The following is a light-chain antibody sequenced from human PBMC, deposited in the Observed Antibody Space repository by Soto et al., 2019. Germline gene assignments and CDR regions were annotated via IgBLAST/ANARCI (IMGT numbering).Light chain of an antibody. J-gene: IGKJ4*01. CDR3: QQHNSWPLT. CDR1: QSVSSN. CDR2: GAS. V-gene: IGKV3-15*01. Sequence: EIVMTQSPATLSVSPGERATLSCRASQSVSSNLAWYQQKPGQTPRLLIYGASTRATGIPARFSGSGSGTEFTLTISSLQSEDFAVYYYQQHNSWPLTFGGGTKVEIK.